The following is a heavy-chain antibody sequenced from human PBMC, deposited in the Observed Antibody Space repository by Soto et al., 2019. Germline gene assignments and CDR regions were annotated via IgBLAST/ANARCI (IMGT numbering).Heavy chain of an antibody. CDR3: ASDSKLLPKENRYYHYGMDV. CDR2: ILPILGIA. D-gene: IGHD5-12*01. V-gene: IGHV1-69*02. CDR1: GGTFSSYT. Sequence: QVQLVQSGAEVKTPGSSVKVSCKAAGGTFSSYTISWVRQAPGQGLEWMGRILPILGIASYAKTFQGRVTIIADKSTSTAYMEMRRLRSEDTAVYYCASDSKLLPKENRYYHYGMDVWGQGTTVTVSS. J-gene: IGHJ6*02.